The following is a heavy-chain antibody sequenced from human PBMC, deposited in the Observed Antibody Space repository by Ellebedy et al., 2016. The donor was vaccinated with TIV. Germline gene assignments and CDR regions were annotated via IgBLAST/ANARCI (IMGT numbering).Heavy chain of an antibody. CDR3: ARHVGKTVAGSGGFDP. D-gene: IGHD6-19*01. J-gene: IGHJ5*02. V-gene: IGHV4-59*08. CDR2: IYYSGST. Sequence: MPSETLSLTCTVSGGSISSYYWSWIRQPPGKGLEWIGYIYYSGSTNYNPSLKSRVTISVDTSKNQFSLKLSSVTAADTAVYYCARHVGKTVAGSGGFDPWGQGTLVTVSS. CDR1: GGSISSYY.